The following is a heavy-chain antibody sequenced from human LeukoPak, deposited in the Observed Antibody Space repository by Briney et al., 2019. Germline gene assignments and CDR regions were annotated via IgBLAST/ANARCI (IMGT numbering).Heavy chain of an antibody. Sequence: GGSLRLSCAASGFTFTSYAMHWVRQVPGKGLEWVAFIRYDGSNEYYADSVKGRFIISRDNSKNTLYLQMNSLRAEDTAVYFCAKGQDFWSGYVGLDWGQGTLVTVSS. CDR2: IRYDGSNE. CDR3: AKGQDFWSGYVGLD. V-gene: IGHV3-30*02. CDR1: GFTFTSYA. J-gene: IGHJ4*02. D-gene: IGHD3-3*01.